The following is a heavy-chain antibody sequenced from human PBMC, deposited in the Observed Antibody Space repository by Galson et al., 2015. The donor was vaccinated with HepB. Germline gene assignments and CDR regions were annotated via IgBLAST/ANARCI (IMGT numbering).Heavy chain of an antibody. CDR2: ISSSGASA. D-gene: IGHD6-13*01. V-gene: IGHV3-11*01. Sequence: SLRLSCAASGFIFSDYYMSWIRQAPGKGLEWVSYISSSGASAYYADSVKGRFTISRDNAKNSLYLQMNSLRAEDTAVYYCARSYSSSWFIYFQHWGQGTLVTASS. J-gene: IGHJ1*01. CDR3: ARSYSSSWFIYFQH. CDR1: GFIFSDYY.